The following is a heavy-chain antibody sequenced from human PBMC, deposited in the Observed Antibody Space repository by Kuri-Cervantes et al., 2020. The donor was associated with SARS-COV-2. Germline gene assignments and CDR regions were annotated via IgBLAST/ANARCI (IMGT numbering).Heavy chain of an antibody. V-gene: IGHV3-21*01. Sequence: GESLKISCAASGFTFSSYSMNWARQAPGKGLEWVSSISSSSSYIYYADSGKGRFTISRDNAKNSLYLQMNSLRAEDTAVYYCARDRGEDIVVVVAASAYEYWGQGTLVTVSS. D-gene: IGHD2-15*01. CDR1: GFTFSSYS. J-gene: IGHJ4*02. CDR3: ARDRGEDIVVVVAASAYEY. CDR2: ISSSSSYI.